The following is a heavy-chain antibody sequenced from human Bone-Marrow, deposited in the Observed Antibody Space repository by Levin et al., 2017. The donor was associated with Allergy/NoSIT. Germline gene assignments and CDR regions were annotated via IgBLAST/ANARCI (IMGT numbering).Heavy chain of an antibody. CDR2: ISYDGSNK. Sequence: PGGSLRLSCAASGFTFSSYAMHWVRQAPGKGLEWVAVISYDGSNKYYADSVKGRFTISRDNSKNTLYLQMNSLRAEDTAVYYCARDYYDSSGYYPFWYFDLWGRGTLVTVSS. CDR3: ARDYYDSSGYYPFWYFDL. V-gene: IGHV3-30-3*01. D-gene: IGHD3-22*01. J-gene: IGHJ2*01. CDR1: GFTFSSYA.